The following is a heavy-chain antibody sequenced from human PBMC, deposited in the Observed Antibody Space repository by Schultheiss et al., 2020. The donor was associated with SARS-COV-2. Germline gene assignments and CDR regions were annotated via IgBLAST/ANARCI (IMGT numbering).Heavy chain of an antibody. J-gene: IGHJ6*02. V-gene: IGHV4-4*02. D-gene: IGHD6-19*01. CDR1: GGSISSSNW. Sequence: SETLSLTCAVSGGSISSSNWWSWVRQPPGKGLEWIGEIYHSGSTNYNPSLKSRVTISVDKSKNQFSLKLSSVTAADTAVYYCARSSGSGWVREYYYYYYGMDVWGQGTTVTVSS. CDR2: IYHSGST. CDR3: ARSSGSGWVREYYYYYYGMDV.